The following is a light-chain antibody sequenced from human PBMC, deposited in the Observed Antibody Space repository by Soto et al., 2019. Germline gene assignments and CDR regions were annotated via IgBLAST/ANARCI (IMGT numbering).Light chain of an antibody. J-gene: IGLJ2*01. CDR2: YDS. V-gene: IGLV3-21*04. Sequence: SYELTQPPSLSVAPGKTARITCGGNKFGSKSVNWYQQKPGQSPVLFIYYDSDRPSGIPERFSGSNSGNTATLTISRVEAGDEADYYCQVWDSSSDHVVFGGGTELTVL. CDR3: QVWDSSSDHVV. CDR1: KFGSKS.